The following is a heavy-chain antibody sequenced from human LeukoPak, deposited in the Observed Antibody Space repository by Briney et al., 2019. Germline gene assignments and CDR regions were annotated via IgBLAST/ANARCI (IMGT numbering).Heavy chain of an antibody. D-gene: IGHD3-10*01. CDR2: IYTSGST. V-gene: IGHV4-61*02. Sequence: SETLSLTCTVSGGSISSSIYYWGWIRQPPGKGLEWIGRIYTSGSTNYNPSLKSRVTISVDTSKNQFSLKLSSVTAADTAVYYCARVSLSGGIWGQGTMVTVSS. CDR1: GGSISSSIYY. J-gene: IGHJ3*02. CDR3: ARVSLSGGI.